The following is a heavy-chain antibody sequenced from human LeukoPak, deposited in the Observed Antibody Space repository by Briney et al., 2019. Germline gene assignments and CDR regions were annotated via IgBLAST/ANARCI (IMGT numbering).Heavy chain of an antibody. D-gene: IGHD3-9*01. CDR1: GGSISSSNW. CDR2: IYHSEST. V-gene: IGHV4-4*02. CDR3: ARSNYDILTGYNFDN. J-gene: IGHJ4*02. Sequence: SGTLSLTCAVSGGSISSSNWWSWVRQPPGKGLEWIGEIYHSESTNYNPSLKSRVTILVDKSKNQFSLKLSSVTAADTAVYYCARSNYDILTGYNFDNWGQGTLVTVSS.